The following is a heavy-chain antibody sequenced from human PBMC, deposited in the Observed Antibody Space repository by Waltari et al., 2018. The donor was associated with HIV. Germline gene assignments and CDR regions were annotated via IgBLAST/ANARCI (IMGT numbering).Heavy chain of an antibody. Sequence: QVRLVASGGGGVEPGGSLRVSCEASACRFVVYAMHWCRQTPDKWLEWVAGISLEGAKKNYIDSVKGRFTVSRDNSKNTMYLQMNNLRPDDTAVYYCARDLAYSSTWPSYWGQGTLVTVSS. V-gene: IGHV3-30*03. CDR1: ACRFVVYA. CDR2: ISLEGAKK. CDR3: ARDLAYSSTWPSY. J-gene: IGHJ4*02. D-gene: IGHD6-13*01.